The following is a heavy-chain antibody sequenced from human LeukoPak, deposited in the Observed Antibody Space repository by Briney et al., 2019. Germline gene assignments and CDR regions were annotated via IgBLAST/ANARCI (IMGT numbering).Heavy chain of an antibody. CDR1: GFTVSSNY. Sequence: PGGSLRLSCAASGFTVSSNYMSWVRQAPGKGLEWVSVIYSGGSTYYAGSVKGRFTISRDNSKNTLYLQMNSLRAEDTAVYYCARERDEDAFDIWGQGTMVTVSS. CDR3: ARERDEDAFDI. CDR2: IYSGGST. V-gene: IGHV3-53*01. D-gene: IGHD2-21*02. J-gene: IGHJ3*02.